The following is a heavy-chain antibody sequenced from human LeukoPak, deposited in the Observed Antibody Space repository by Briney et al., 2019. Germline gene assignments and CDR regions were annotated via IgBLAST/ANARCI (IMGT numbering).Heavy chain of an antibody. J-gene: IGHJ3*02. CDR2: INPSGGSP. CDR1: GYTFTGYY. CDR3: TRVRAVAEKYNAFDI. Sequence: ASVKVSCKASGYTFTGYYLHWLRQAPGQGLEWMGIINPSGGSPSYGQTFQGRLSMTTDTSTNTDYMELSSLRSEDTAVYYCTRVRAVAEKYNAFDIWGQGTMVIVSS. D-gene: IGHD6-19*01. V-gene: IGHV1-46*01.